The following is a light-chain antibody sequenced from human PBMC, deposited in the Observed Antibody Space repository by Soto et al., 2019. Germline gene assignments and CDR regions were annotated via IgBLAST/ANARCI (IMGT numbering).Light chain of an antibody. V-gene: IGKV3-20*01. J-gene: IGKJ3*01. CDR3: QQYGTPLFT. CDR1: QSVTNNF. Sequence: IVLTQSPGTLSLSPGERATLSCGASQSVTNNFLAWYQQKPGQAPRLLIYGASSRATGVPDRFSGSGSGTDFTLNISRLEPGDFAVYYCQQYGTPLFTFGPGTKVDIK. CDR2: GAS.